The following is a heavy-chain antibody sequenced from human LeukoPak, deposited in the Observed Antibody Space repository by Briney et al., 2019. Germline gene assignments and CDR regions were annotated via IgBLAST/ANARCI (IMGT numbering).Heavy chain of an antibody. D-gene: IGHD3-10*01. Sequence: GESLKISCKASGYSFITHWIAWVRQTPGKSLEWMGIIYPGDSDTKYSPSFQGQVTISADKSISTAYLQWSSLKASDTAMYYCAKGAGGSGSYYPYFWGQGTLVTVSS. CDR1: GYSFITHW. J-gene: IGHJ4*02. CDR2: IYPGDSDT. CDR3: AKGAGGSGSYYPYF. V-gene: IGHV5-51*01.